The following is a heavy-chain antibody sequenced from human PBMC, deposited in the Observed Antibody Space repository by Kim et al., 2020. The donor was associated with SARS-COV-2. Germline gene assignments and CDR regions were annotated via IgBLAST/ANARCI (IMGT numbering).Heavy chain of an antibody. CDR3: ARGALQTPNYDILTGYPFDY. Sequence: GGSLRLSCAASGFTFSSYSMNWVRQAPGKGLEWVSYISSSSSTIYYADSVKGRFTISRDNAKNSLYLQMNSLRDEDTAVYYCARGALQTPNYDILTGYPFDYCGQGTLVTVSS. D-gene: IGHD3-9*01. CDR2: ISSSSSTI. CDR1: GFTFSSYS. V-gene: IGHV3-48*02. J-gene: IGHJ4*02.